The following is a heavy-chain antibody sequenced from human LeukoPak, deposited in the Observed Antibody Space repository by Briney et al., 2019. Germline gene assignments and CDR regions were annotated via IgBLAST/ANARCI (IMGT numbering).Heavy chain of an antibody. J-gene: IGHJ3*02. D-gene: IGHD1-7*01. CDR3: CITGTTANAFDI. CDR1: GYTFTGYY. Sequence: ASVKVSCKASGYTFTGYYMHWVRQAPGQGLEWVGWINPNSGGTNYAQKFQGRVTMTRDTSISTAYMELSRLRSDDTAVYYCCITGTTANAFDIWGQGTMVTVSS. V-gene: IGHV1-2*02. CDR2: INPNSGGT.